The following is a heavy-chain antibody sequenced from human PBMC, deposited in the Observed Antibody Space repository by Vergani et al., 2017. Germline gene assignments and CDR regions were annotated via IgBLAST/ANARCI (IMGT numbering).Heavy chain of an antibody. V-gene: IGHV3-23*04. Sequence: EVQLVESGGGLVQPGGSLRLSCAASGFTFSSYAMSWVRQAPGKGLEWVSAISGSGGSTYYADSVKGRFTISRDNSKNTLYLQMNSLRAEDTAVYYCAKDDYGDVEPPHYYFDYWGQGTLVTVSS. D-gene: IGHD4-17*01. CDR2: ISGSGGST. CDR3: AKDDYGDVEPPHYYFDY. CDR1: GFTFSSYA. J-gene: IGHJ4*02.